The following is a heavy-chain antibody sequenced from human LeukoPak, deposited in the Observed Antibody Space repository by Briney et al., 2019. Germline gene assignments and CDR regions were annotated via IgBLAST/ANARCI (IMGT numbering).Heavy chain of an antibody. J-gene: IGHJ6*02. CDR3: ARGDLYHGMDV. CDR2: ISSSGVNV. CDR1: GFTFSSYE. Sequence: PGGSLRLSCAASGFTFSSYEMKWVRQAPGKGLEWVSYISSSGVNVYYADSARGRFTISRDSAKNSLYLQMNSLRAEDTAVYYCARGDLYHGMDVWGQGTTVTVSS. V-gene: IGHV3-48*03.